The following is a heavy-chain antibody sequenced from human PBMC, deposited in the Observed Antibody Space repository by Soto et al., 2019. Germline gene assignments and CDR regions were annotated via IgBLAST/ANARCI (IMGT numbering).Heavy chain of an antibody. V-gene: IGHV1-18*01. D-gene: IGHD3-16*01. J-gene: IGHJ6*01. Sequence: QVQLEQSGDEVKKPGASVKVSCKASGYIFVNYGIAWVRQAPGQGLEWLGWISPYTGNTYYATKVQGRLTLTTDTSRSTHVLDLGSLASADTAVYYCAMVDLYVTPTPQDGWGQGATFNFSS. CDR3: AMVDLYVTPTPQDG. CDR1: GYIFVNYG. CDR2: ISPYTGNT.